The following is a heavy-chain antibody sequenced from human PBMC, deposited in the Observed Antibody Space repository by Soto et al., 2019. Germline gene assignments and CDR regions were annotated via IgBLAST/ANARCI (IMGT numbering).Heavy chain of an antibody. CDR3: ERDGGATMIVVVPAFDY. V-gene: IGHV1-3*01. Sequence: ASVKVSCKASGYTFTSYAMHWVRQAPGQRLEWMGWINAGNGNTKYSQKFQGRVTITRDTSASTAYMELSSLRSEDTAVYYCERDGGATMIVVVPAFDYWGQGTLVTVSS. CDR1: GYTFTSYA. CDR2: INAGNGNT. J-gene: IGHJ4*02. D-gene: IGHD3-22*01.